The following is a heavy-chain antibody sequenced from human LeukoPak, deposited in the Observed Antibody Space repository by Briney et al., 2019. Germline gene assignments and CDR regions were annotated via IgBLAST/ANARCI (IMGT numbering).Heavy chain of an antibody. D-gene: IGHD1-26*01. CDR2: ISSSSSYI. Sequence: GGSLRLSCAASGFTFSSYSMNWVRQAPGKGLEWVSSISSSSSYIYYADSVKGRFTISRDSAKNSLYLQMNSLRAEDTAVYYCARKPAVGATPSYYFDYWGQGTLVTVSS. V-gene: IGHV3-21*01. J-gene: IGHJ4*02. CDR3: ARKPAVGATPSYYFDY. CDR1: GFTFSSYS.